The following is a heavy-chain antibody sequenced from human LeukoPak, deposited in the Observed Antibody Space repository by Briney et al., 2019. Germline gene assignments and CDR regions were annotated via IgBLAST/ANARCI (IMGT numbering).Heavy chain of an antibody. CDR2: IYYSGST. J-gene: IGHJ5*02. D-gene: IGHD4-11*01. CDR1: GGSISSGGYS. Sequence: PSETLPLTCAVSGGSISSGGYSWSWIRQPPGKGLEWIGYIYYSGSTNYNPSLKSRVTISVDTSKNQFSLKLSSVTAADTAVYYCARGLDDYTGGSWFDPWGQGTLVTVSS. V-gene: IGHV4-61*08. CDR3: ARGLDDYTGGSWFDP.